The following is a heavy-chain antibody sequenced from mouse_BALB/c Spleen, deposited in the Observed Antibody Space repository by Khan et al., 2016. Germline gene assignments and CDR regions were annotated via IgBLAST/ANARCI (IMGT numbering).Heavy chain of an antibody. CDR2: ISNGGGST. Sequence: EVELVESGGGLVQPGGSLKLSCAASGFTFISYTMSWVRQTPEKRLEWVAYISNGGGSTYYPDTVKGRFTISRDNGKNTLYLQMSSLKSEDTAMYYCASIDYYGSTYVGYFDVWGAGTTVTVSS. CDR1: GFTFISYT. J-gene: IGHJ1*01. CDR3: ASIDYYGSTYVGYFDV. D-gene: IGHD1-1*01. V-gene: IGHV5-12-2*01.